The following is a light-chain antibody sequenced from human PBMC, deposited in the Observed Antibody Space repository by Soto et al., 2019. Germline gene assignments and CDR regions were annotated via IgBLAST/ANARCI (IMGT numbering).Light chain of an antibody. V-gene: IGLV2-14*01. CDR1: SSDVGGYKY. J-gene: IGLJ1*01. Sequence: QSALTQPASVSGSPGQSITISCTGTSSDVGGYKYVSWYQQHPGKAPKLMIYDVSNRPSGVSNRFSGSKSANTASLTISGLQAEDEADYYCSSYTSSSTRVFGTGTKLTV. CDR2: DVS. CDR3: SSYTSSSTRV.